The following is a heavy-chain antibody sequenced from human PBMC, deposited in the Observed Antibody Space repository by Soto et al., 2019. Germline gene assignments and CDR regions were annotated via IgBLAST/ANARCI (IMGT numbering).Heavy chain of an antibody. J-gene: IGHJ6*02. Sequence: GSLRLSCAASGFTFSSYAMSWVRQAPGKGLEWVSAISGSGGSTYYADSVKGRFTISRDNSKNTLYLQMNRLRAEDTAVYYCARDFTYYYDSRGYYHPVDYYYYRMDVWGQGTTVTVSS. D-gene: IGHD3-22*01. CDR3: ARDFTYYYDSRGYYHPVDYYYYRMDV. V-gene: IGHV3-23*01. CDR2: ISGSGGST. CDR1: GFTFSSYA.